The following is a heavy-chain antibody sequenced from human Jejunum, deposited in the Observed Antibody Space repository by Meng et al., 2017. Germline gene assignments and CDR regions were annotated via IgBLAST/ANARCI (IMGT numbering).Heavy chain of an antibody. CDR1: TFTFNDYS. Sequence: GESLKISCIASTFTFNDYSMPWVRQAPGKGLEWVSSISASGECTNYADSVKGRFSISRDKSRNTLDLQMSSLRVDDTAVYYCAIDVRFSKGCNGVWYAAEYFQYWGQGTLVTVSS. CDR2: ISASGECT. J-gene: IGHJ1*01. D-gene: IGHD2-8*01. V-gene: IGHV3-23*01. CDR3: AIDVRFSKGCNGVWYAAEYFQY.